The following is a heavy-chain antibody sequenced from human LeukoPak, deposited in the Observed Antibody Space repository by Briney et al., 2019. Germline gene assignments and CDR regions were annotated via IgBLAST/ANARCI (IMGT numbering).Heavy chain of an antibody. D-gene: IGHD3-16*02. CDR1: GFTFSSYA. V-gene: IGHV3-23*01. CDR2: ISGSGGST. CDR3: AKNYDYVWGSYRLGYYFDY. Sequence: GGSLRLSCAASGFTFSSYAMSWVRQAPGKGLEWVSGISGSGGSTYYADSVKGRFTISRDNSKNTLYMQMNSLRAEDTAVYYCAKNYDYVWGSYRLGYYFDYWGQGTLVTVSS. J-gene: IGHJ4*02.